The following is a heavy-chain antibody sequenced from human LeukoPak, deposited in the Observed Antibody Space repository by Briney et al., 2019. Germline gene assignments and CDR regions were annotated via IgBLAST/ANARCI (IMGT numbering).Heavy chain of an antibody. D-gene: IGHD7-27*01. CDR3: AGGLGIFDY. J-gene: IGHJ4*02. V-gene: IGHV4-59*01. CDR1: GGSIRSYY. Sequence: PSETLSLTCTVSGGSIRSYYWTWIRQPPGKGLEWIGHIYYSGSTDYNSSLKSRVTISVDASKNQFSLKLTSVTAADTAVYCCAGGLGIFDYWGQGALVTVSS. CDR2: IYYSGST.